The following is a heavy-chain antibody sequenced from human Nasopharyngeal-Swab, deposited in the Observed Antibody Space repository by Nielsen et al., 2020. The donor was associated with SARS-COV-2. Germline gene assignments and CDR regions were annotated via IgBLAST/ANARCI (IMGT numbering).Heavy chain of an antibody. V-gene: IGHV3-53*01. Sequence: WIRQPPGKGLEWVSVIHSGGSTYYADSVKGRFTISRDNSKNTLYLQMNSLRAEDTAVYYCARLGSSSWYANWFDPWGQGTLVTVSS. J-gene: IGHJ5*02. D-gene: IGHD6-13*01. CDR2: IHSGGST. CDR3: ARLGSSSWYANWFDP.